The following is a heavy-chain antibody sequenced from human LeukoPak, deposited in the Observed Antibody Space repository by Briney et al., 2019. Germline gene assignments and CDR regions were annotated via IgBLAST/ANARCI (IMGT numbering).Heavy chain of an antibody. V-gene: IGHV4-4*02. Sequence: PWETLSLTCTVSGGSISSSNWWIWVRQPPGKGLEWIGEIHHSGSTDYNPSLKSRVTISPDKSKNQFSLTLTSVTAADTAVYFCARAPLSGTYYTDAFDIWGQGTMVTVSS. D-gene: IGHD1-26*01. CDR2: IHHSGST. CDR1: GGSISSSNW. J-gene: IGHJ3*02. CDR3: ARAPLSGTYYTDAFDI.